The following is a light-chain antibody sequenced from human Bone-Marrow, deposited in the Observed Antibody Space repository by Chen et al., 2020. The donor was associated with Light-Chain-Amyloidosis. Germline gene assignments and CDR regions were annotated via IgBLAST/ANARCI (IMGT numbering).Light chain of an antibody. CDR1: QSVLYSSNNKNY. Sequence: DIVVTQSPDPLAWSLGERAPINCKSSQSVLYSSNNKNYLAWYQQKPGQPPKLLIYWASTRESGVPDRFSGSGSGTDFTLTISSLQAEDVAVYYCQQYYSLPLTFGGGTKVEI. CDR2: WAS. CDR3: QQYYSLPLT. J-gene: IGKJ4*01. V-gene: IGKV4-1*01.